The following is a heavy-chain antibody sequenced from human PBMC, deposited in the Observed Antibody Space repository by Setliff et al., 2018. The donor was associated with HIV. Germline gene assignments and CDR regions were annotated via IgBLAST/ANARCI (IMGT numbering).Heavy chain of an antibody. D-gene: IGHD3-10*01. J-gene: IGHJ6*03. CDR3: ARREGRFGEASMDV. V-gene: IGHV5-51*01. CDR1: GYSFTSYW. Sequence: GESLKSSCKGSGYSFTSYWIAWMRQMPGKGLEWMGIIYPGDSDTRYSPSFQGQVTISADKSISTAYLQWSSLKAADTAMYYCARREGRFGEASMDVWGKGTTVTVSS. CDR2: IYPGDSDT.